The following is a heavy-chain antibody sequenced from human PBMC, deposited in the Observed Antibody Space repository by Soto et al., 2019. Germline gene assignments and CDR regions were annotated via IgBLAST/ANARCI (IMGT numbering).Heavy chain of an antibody. Sequence: QVDLVQSGAEVKEPGASVRISCEASGYTFTSYGIHWVRQAPGQRLEWMGWINSGSSNTRYSPEFQARVNITRDTSASTAYMELNSMRAEDTAVYYCERAMPTAGYIYFEQWGQGTLVTVSS. CDR2: INSGSSNT. CDR3: ERAMPTAGYIYFEQ. V-gene: IGHV1-3*04. CDR1: GYTFTSYG. D-gene: IGHD3-9*01. J-gene: IGHJ4*02.